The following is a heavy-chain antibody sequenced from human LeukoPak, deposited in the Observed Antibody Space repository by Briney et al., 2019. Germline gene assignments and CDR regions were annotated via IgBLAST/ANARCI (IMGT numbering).Heavy chain of an antibody. CDR2: IYYSGST. J-gene: IGHJ5*02. CDR1: GGSISSYY. Sequence: SETLSLTCTVSGGSISSYYWSWIRQPPGKGLEWIGYIYYSGSTNYNPSLKSRVTISVDTSKNQFSLKLSSVTAADTAVYYCARGTSGIFGGWSYWFDPWGQGTLVTVTS. D-gene: IGHD3-3*01. CDR3: ARGTSGIFGGWSYWFDP. V-gene: IGHV4-59*01.